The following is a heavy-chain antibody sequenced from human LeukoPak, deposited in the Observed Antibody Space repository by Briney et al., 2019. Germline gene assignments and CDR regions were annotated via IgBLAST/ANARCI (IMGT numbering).Heavy chain of an antibody. V-gene: IGHV3-21*01. D-gene: IGHD2-21*02. Sequence: PGGSLRLSCVASGFTFSSQTMNWVRQAPGKGLEWVSSISSTSSHIYYADSVKGRFTISRDNAKNSLYLQMNSLRAEDTAVYYCARPAYCGGNCYYFPDYWGQGTLVTVSS. CDR3: ARPAYCGGNCYYFPDY. J-gene: IGHJ4*02. CDR2: ISSTSSHI. CDR1: GFTFSSQT.